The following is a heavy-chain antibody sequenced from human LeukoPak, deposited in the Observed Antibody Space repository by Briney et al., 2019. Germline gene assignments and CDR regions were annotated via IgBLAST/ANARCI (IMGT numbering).Heavy chain of an antibody. V-gene: IGHV3-21*01. Sequence: GGSLRLSCAASGFTFSSYNMNWVRQAPGKGLEWVSSISSSSSYIYYADSVKGRFTISRDNAKNSLYLQMNSLRAEDTAVYYCARVVVVITTKGGFDYWGQGTLVTVSS. CDR2: ISSSSSYI. CDR1: GFTFSSYN. D-gene: IGHD3-22*01. CDR3: ARVVVVITTKGGFDY. J-gene: IGHJ4*02.